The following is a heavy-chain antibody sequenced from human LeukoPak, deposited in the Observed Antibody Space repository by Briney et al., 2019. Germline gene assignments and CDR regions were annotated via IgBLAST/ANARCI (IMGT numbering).Heavy chain of an antibody. D-gene: IGHD3-22*01. Sequence: ASVKVSCKASGYTFTSYDINWVRQATGQGLEWMGWMNPNSGNTGYAHKFQGRVTMTRNTSISTAYMELSSLRSEDTAVYYCERAEYYYDSSGYYSWGQGTLVTVSS. CDR3: ERAEYYYDSSGYYS. CDR1: GYTFTSYD. J-gene: IGHJ4*02. V-gene: IGHV1-8*01. CDR2: MNPNSGNT.